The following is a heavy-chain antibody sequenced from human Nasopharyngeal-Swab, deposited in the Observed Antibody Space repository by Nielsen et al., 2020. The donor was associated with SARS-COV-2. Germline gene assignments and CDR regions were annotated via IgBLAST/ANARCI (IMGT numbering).Heavy chain of an antibody. CDR1: GFTFSRYT. D-gene: IGHD3-22*01. CDR2: ISYDGSNK. Sequence: GSLRLSCAASGFTFSRYTMHWVRQAPGKGLEWVAVISYDGSNKYYADSVKGQFTISRDISKNTLYLQMNSLRAEDTAVFYCASTPLDSSGYYYAFHYWGRGILVTVSS. CDR3: ASTPLDSSGYYYAFHY. V-gene: IGHV3-30-3*01. J-gene: IGHJ4*02.